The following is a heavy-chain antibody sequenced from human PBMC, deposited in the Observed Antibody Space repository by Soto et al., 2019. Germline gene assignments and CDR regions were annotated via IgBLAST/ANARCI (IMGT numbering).Heavy chain of an antibody. J-gene: IGHJ6*02. Sequence: ASVKVSCKASGGTFSSSAISWVRQAPGQGLEWMGTIIPIFDTANYTQKFQGRVTITADKSASTAYMELSSLRSEDTAVYYCARALMVRGVISDYYYGMDVWGQGTTVTVS. CDR1: GGTFSSSA. V-gene: IGHV1-69*06. D-gene: IGHD3-10*01. CDR3: ARALMVRGVISDYYYGMDV. CDR2: IIPIFDTA.